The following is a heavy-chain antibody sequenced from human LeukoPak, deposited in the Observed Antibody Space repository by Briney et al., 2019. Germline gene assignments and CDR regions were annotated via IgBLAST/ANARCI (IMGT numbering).Heavy chain of an antibody. V-gene: IGHV3-48*03. CDR2: ISSSGSTI. CDR3: ARVGNAYVLDY. J-gene: IGHJ4*02. Sequence: GGSLRLSCAASGFTFSSYEMNWVRQAPGKGLEWVSYISSSGSTIYYADSVKGGFTISSDNAKNSLYLQMNSLTAAATAVYYCARVGNAYVLDYWGQGTLVTVSS. CDR1: GFTFSSYE. D-gene: IGHD3-16*01.